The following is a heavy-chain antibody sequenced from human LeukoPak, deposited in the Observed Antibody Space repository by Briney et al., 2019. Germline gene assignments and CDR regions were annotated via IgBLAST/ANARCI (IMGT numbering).Heavy chain of an antibody. CDR1: GGSFSGYY. Sequence: SETLSLTCAVYGGSFSGYYWSWIRQPPGKGLEWIGEINHSGSTNYNPSLKSRVTISVDTSKNQFSLKLSSVTAADTAVYYCAEAVAGIGWFDPWGQGTLVTVSS. J-gene: IGHJ5*02. CDR2: INHSGST. CDR3: AEAVAGIGWFDP. V-gene: IGHV4-34*01. D-gene: IGHD6-19*01.